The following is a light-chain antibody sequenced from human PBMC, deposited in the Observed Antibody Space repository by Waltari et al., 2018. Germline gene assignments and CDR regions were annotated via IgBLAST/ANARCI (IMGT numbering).Light chain of an antibody. V-gene: IGKV3-20*01. CDR2: GAA. J-gene: IGKJ1*01. CDR1: QSVSSSY. Sequence: EIVLTQSPGTLSLSPGERATLSCRASQSVSSSYLAWYQQKPGQAPRLLIYGAARRATGSPDRCSGSGSGTDFTLTISRLEPEDFAVYYCQQYGSSPWTFGQGTKVEIK. CDR3: QQYGSSPWT.